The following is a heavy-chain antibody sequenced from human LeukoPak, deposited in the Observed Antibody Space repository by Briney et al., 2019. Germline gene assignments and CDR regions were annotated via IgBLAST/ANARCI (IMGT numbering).Heavy chain of an antibody. CDR3: ARYSSSWYAPDYYFDY. CDR1: GFTFSSYS. CDR2: ISSSSSTI. D-gene: IGHD6-13*01. Sequence: QPGGSLRLSCAASGFTFSSYSMNWVRQAPGKGLEWVSYISSSSSTIYYADSVKGRFTISRDNAKNSLYLQMNSLRAEDTAVYYCARYSSSWYAPDYYFDYWGQGTLVTVSS. J-gene: IGHJ4*02. V-gene: IGHV3-48*01.